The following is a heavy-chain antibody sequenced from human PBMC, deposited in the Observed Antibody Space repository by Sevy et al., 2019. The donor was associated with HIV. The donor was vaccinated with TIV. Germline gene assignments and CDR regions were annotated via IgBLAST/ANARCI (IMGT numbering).Heavy chain of an antibody. CDR1: SGSISSYF. CDR3: ARGGASHYRRHFDY. J-gene: IGHJ4*02. V-gene: IGHV4-59*01. Sequence: SETLSLTCTVSSGSISSYFWSWIRQPPGKGLEWIGYISYSEGTNYNPSLKSRVTMSVDRSKNQFSLKLSSVIAADTAVYYCARGGASHYRRHFDYWGQGTLVTVSS. CDR2: ISYSEGT. D-gene: IGHD4-4*01.